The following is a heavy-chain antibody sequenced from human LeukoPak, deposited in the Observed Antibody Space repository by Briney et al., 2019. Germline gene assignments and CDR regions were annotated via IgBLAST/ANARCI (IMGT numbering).Heavy chain of an antibody. V-gene: IGHV3-21*01. CDR1: GFTFSSYS. J-gene: IGHJ5*02. CDR3: ARGPRISLTGYNWFDP. D-gene: IGHD3-9*01. CDR2: ISSSSSYI. Sequence: GGSLRLSCAASGFTFSSYSMSWVRQAPGKGLEWVSSISSSSSYIYYADSVKGRFTISRDNAKNSLYLQMNSLRAEDTAVYYCARGPRISLTGYNWFDPWGQGTLVTVSS.